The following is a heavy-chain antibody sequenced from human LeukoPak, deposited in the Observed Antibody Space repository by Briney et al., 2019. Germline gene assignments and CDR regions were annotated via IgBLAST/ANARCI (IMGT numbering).Heavy chain of an antibody. CDR3: ARVGYCSSTSCYKNTNFDY. V-gene: IGHV4-34*01. CDR1: GGSFSGYY. J-gene: IGHJ4*02. D-gene: IGHD2-2*02. Sequence: PSETLSLTCAVYGGSFSGYYWSWIRQPPGKGLEWIGEINHSGSTNYNPSLESRVTISVDTSKNQFSLKLSSVTAADTAVYYCARVGYCSSTSCYKNTNFDYWGQGTLVTVSS. CDR2: INHSGST.